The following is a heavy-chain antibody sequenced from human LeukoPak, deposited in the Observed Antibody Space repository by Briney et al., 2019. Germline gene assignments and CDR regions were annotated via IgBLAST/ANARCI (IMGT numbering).Heavy chain of an antibody. D-gene: IGHD3-22*01. V-gene: IGHV4-39*07. CDR1: GGSISSSSYY. J-gene: IGHJ4*02. CDR3: ARWVDTGGYYYFDY. Sequence: SETLSLTCTVSGGSISSSSYYWGWIRQPPGKGLEWIGSIYYSGSTYYNPSLKSRVTISVDTSKNQFSLMLSSVTAADTAVYYCARWVDTGGYYYFDYWGQGTLVTVSS. CDR2: IYYSGST.